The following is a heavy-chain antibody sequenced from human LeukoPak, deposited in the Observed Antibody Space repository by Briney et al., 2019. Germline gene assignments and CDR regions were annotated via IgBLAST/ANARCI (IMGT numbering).Heavy chain of an antibody. J-gene: IGHJ4*02. CDR3: ARGRYYDNSVYYYFDY. CDR1: GFTFSSYA. Sequence: GGSLRLSCAASGFTFSSYAMSWVRQAPGMGLAWVSAISGSGGSTYYADSVKGRFTISRDTSKNTLYLQMNSLRAEDRAVYYCARGRYYDNSVYYYFDYWGQGTLVTVSS. CDR2: ISGSGGST. D-gene: IGHD3-22*01. V-gene: IGHV3-23*01.